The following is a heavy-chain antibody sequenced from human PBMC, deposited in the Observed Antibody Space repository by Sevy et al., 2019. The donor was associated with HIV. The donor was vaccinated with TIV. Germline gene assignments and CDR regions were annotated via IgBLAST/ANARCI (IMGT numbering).Heavy chain of an antibody. CDR2: IKMKADGGTT. V-gene: IGHV3-15*01. CDR3: TTSPDY. Sequence: EGSLRLSCAFSEITFTNAWMSWVRQAPGKGLEWVGRIKMKADGGTTDYAAPVKGRFTISRDDSENTVYLQMNSLKSEDTAVYYCTTSPDYWGQGTLVTVSS. J-gene: IGHJ4*02. CDR1: EITFTNAW.